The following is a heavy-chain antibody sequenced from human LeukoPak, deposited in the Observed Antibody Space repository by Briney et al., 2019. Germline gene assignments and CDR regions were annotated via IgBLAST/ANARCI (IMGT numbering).Heavy chain of an antibody. J-gene: IGHJ1*01. D-gene: IGHD1-7*01. CDR1: GYTFTKYG. V-gene: IGHV7-4-1*02. Sequence: ASVKVSCKASGYTFTKYGVYWVRQAPGQGLEWMGWINTDTGNPTYAQGFTGRFVFSLDTSVSTAYLQITNLKAEDTAVYYCARDYTLTLGTTTYFQHWGQGTLVTVSS. CDR2: INTDTGNP. CDR3: ARDYTLTLGTTTYFQH.